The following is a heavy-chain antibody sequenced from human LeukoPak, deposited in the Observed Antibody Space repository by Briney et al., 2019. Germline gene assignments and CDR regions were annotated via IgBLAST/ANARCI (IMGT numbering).Heavy chain of an antibody. V-gene: IGHV4-39*07. J-gene: IGHJ4*02. CDR2: FYYTGIT. CDR3: ARGPVVVVAASHYFDS. D-gene: IGHD2-15*01. Sequence: SETLSLTCSVSGGSISGRSYYWGWIRQPPGKGLEWIGSFYYTGITYFNPSLRGRVTVSVDTSRKHFSLKLTSVTAADTARYCCARGPVVVVAASHYFDSWGQGTLVTVS. CDR1: GGSISGRSYY.